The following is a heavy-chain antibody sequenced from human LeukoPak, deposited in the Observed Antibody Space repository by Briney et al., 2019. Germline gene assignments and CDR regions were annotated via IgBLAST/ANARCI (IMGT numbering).Heavy chain of an antibody. CDR3: AKDGRTGYPFDY. Sequence: AGGSLRLSCAASGFTSSSYWVSWVRQAPGKGLEWVAYIKQDVTEKYYVDSVKGRFSISRDKSKNTYLQMNSLRTEDTAVYFCAKDGRTGYPFDYWGRGTLVSVSS. V-gene: IGHV3-7*01. D-gene: IGHD5-12*01. CDR2: IKQDVTEK. CDR1: GFTSSSYW. J-gene: IGHJ4*02.